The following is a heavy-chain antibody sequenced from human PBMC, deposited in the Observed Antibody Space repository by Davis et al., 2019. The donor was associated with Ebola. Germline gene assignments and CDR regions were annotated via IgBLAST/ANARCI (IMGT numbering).Heavy chain of an antibody. Sequence: SVKVTRKASRGTFSSYAISWVRQAPGQGLEWMGRIIPILGIANYAQKFQGRVTITADKSTSTAYMELSSLRSEDTAVYYCARDDWNQNWFDPWGQGTLVTVSS. CDR1: RGTFSSYA. CDR2: IIPILGIA. V-gene: IGHV1-69*04. J-gene: IGHJ5*02. D-gene: IGHD1-1*01. CDR3: ARDDWNQNWFDP.